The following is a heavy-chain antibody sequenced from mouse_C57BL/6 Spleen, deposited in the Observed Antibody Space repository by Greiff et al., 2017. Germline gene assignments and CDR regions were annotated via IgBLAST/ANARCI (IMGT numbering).Heavy chain of an antibody. J-gene: IGHJ4*01. CDR2: INPRDGDT. CDR3: ARLGCYFGYGY. D-gene: IGHD2-2*01. Sequence: QVQLKQSGAELVKPGASVKISCKASGYAFSSSWMNWVKQRPGKGLEWIGRINPRDGDTNYNGKVKGKATLTVDKSSSTAYMQLSSLTSEDSAVYYCARLGCYFGYGYWGHGISVT. V-gene: IGHV1-82*01. CDR1: GYAFSSSW.